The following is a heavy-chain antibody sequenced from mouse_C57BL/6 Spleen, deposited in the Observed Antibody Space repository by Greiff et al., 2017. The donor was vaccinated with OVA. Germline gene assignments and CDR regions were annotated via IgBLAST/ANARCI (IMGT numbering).Heavy chain of an antibody. Sequence: EVQLVESVAELVRPGASVKLSCTASGFNIKNTYMHWVKQRPEQGLEWIGRIDPANGNTKYAPKFQGKATITADTSSNTAYLQLSSLTSEDTAIYYCVPYDEGPYYFDYWGQGTTLTVSS. CDR2: IDPANGNT. CDR1: GFNIKNTY. J-gene: IGHJ2*01. D-gene: IGHD2-12*01. V-gene: IGHV14-3*01. CDR3: VPYDEGPYYFDY.